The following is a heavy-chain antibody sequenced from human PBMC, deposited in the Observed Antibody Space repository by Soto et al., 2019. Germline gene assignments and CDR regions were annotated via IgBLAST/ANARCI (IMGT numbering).Heavy chain of an antibody. Sequence: EVQLLESGGGLVQPGGSLRLSCEASGFTFSSYAMSWVRQAPGKGLEWVSAISGSGGSTYYADSVKGRFTIARDNSKNTLDLQLDSLRAEDTAVDYCAKTLASRGYYGYGYWGQGTLVTVSS. J-gene: IGHJ4*02. V-gene: IGHV3-23*01. D-gene: IGHD3-22*01. CDR3: AKTLASRGYYGYGY. CDR2: ISGSGGST. CDR1: GFTFSSYA.